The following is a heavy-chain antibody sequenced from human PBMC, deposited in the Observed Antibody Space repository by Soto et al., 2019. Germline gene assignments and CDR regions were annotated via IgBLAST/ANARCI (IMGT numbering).Heavy chain of an antibody. Sequence: QVQLVQSGAEVKQPGASVKVSCKASGYTFTSYDINWVRQATGQGLEWMGWVNPNSGNTGYAQKLQGRVTMTRDTSINTAYMELSSLRSDDTAVYYCTRELSGRGYKPSESWGQGTLVTVSS. CDR2: VNPNSGNT. V-gene: IGHV1-8*01. CDR1: GYTFTSYD. CDR3: TRELSGRGYKPSES. J-gene: IGHJ5*02. D-gene: IGHD5-18*01.